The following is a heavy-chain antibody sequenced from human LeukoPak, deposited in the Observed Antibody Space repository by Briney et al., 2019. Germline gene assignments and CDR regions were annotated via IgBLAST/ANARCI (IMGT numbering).Heavy chain of an antibody. CDR3: ARAEAWFDP. CDR2: IYYSGST. J-gene: IGHJ5*02. CDR1: GGSVSSGSYY. V-gene: IGHV4-61*01. Sequence: SETLSLTCTVSGGSVSSGSYYWSWIRQPPGKGLEWIGYIYYSGSTNYNPSLKSRVTISVDTSKNQFSLKLSSVTAADTAVYYCARAEAWFDPWGQGTLVTVSS.